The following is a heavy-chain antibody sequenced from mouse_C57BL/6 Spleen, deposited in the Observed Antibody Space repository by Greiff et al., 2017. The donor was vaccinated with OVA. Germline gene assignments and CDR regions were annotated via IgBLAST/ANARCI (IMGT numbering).Heavy chain of an antibody. D-gene: IGHD1-1*01. V-gene: IGHV1-82*01. CDR1: GYAFSSSW. J-gene: IGHJ1*03. CDR2: IYPGDGDT. CDR3: ARGNGSSYGYFDV. Sequence: QVQLQQSGPELVKPGASVKISCKASGYAFSSSWMNWVKQRPGKGLEWIGRIYPGDGDTNYNGKFKGKATLTADKSSSTASMQLSSLTSEDSAVYFCARGNGSSYGYFDVWGTGTTVTVSS.